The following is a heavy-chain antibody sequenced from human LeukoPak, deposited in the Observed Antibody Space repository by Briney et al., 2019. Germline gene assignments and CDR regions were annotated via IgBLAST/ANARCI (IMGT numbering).Heavy chain of an antibody. J-gene: IGHJ5*02. V-gene: IGHV1-69*04. D-gene: IGHD6-13*01. Sequence: SVKVSFKASGGTFSSYTISWVRQAPGQGLELMGMIIPILGIANYAQKFQGRVTITADKSTSTVYMELSSLRSEEKAVYYCARDQQGDSNSWYWGNNWFDPWGQGTLVTVSS. CDR3: ARDQQGDSNSWYWGNNWFDP. CDR1: GGTFSSYT. CDR2: IIPILGIA.